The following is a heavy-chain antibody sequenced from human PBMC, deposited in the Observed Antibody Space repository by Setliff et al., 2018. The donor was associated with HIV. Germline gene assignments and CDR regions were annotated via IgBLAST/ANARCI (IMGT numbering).Heavy chain of an antibody. CDR1: GFTFSRYT. Sequence: GGSLRLSCAASGFTFSRYTMTWVRQAQGKGLEWVSEINTSGGNTYYADSVKGRFTISRDNSNNTLFLRMSSLRAGDTAIYYCARGSYGSFDYWGLGTLVTVSS. CDR3: ARGSYGSFDY. V-gene: IGHV3-23*01. CDR2: INTSGGNT. D-gene: IGHD5-18*01. J-gene: IGHJ4*02.